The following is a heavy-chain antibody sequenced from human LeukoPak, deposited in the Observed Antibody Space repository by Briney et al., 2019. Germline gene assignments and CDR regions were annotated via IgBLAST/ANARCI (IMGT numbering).Heavy chain of an antibody. CDR2: IKEDGSEK. V-gene: IGHV3-7*01. J-gene: IGHJ4*02. Sequence: GRSLRLSCAASGFTFNVYWMSRVRQAPGKGLEWVANIKEDGSEKYYVDSVKGRFTISKDNAKNSLYLQMTSLRAEDTALYYCARDTHLSYAAGFDYWGQGTLVTVSS. CDR3: ARDTHLSYAAGFDY. CDR1: GFTFNVYW. D-gene: IGHD3-16*01.